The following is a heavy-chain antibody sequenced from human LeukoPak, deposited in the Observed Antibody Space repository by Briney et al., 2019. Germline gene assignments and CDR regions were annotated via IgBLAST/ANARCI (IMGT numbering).Heavy chain of an antibody. CDR3: ARGAQVRELRPNYYYYYMDV. Sequence: PSETLSLTCAVYGGSFSGYYWSWIRQPPGKGLGWIGEINHSGSTNYNPSLKSRVTISVDTSKNQFSLKLSSVTAADTAVYYCARGAQVRELRPNYYYYYMDVWGKGTTVTVSS. D-gene: IGHD1-26*01. V-gene: IGHV4-34*01. CDR1: GGSFSGYY. CDR2: INHSGST. J-gene: IGHJ6*03.